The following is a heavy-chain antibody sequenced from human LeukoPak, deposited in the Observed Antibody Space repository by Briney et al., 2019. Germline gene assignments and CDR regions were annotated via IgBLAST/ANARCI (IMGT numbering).Heavy chain of an antibody. CDR1: GYTFTSYD. J-gene: IGHJ5*02. CDR3: ARELNRDGFDP. Sequence: ASVKVSCKAPGYTFTSYDINWVRQATGQGLEWMGWMNPNSGNTGYAQKFQGRVTMTRITSISTVYMELSSLRSEDTAVYYCARELNRDGFDPWGQGTLVTVSS. CDR2: MNPNSGNT. V-gene: IGHV1-8*01. D-gene: IGHD1-14*01.